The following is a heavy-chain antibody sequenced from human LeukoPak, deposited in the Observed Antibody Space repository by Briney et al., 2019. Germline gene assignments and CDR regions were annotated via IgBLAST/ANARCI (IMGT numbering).Heavy chain of an antibody. J-gene: IGHJ6*03. CDR2: INSDGSST. D-gene: IGHD2-2*02. CDR3: ARVGYCSSTSCYTGRYMDV. V-gene: IGHV3-74*01. Sequence: GGSLRLSCAASGFPFRNSAVNWVRQAPGKGLVWVSRINSDGSSTSYADSVKGRFTISRDNAKNTLYLQMNSLRAEDTAVYYCARVGYCSSTSCYTGRYMDVWGKGTTVTVSS. CDR1: GFPFRNSA.